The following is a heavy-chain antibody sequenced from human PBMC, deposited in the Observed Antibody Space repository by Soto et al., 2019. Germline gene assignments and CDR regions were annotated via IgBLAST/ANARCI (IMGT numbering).Heavy chain of an antibody. D-gene: IGHD2-2*01. CDR3: ARGTIVLVPAAMLGGFDP. J-gene: IGHJ5*02. CDR2: IYHSGST. CDR1: GGSISSCGYS. V-gene: IGHV4-30-2*01. Sequence: PSETLSLTCAVSGGSISSCGYSWSWIRQPPGKGLEWIGYIYHSGSTYYNPSLKSRVTISVDRSKNQFSLKLSSVTAADTAVYYCARGTIVLVPAAMLGGFDPWGQGTLVTVSS.